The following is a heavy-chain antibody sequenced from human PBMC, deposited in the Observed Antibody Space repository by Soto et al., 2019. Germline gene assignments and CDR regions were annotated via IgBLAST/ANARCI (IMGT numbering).Heavy chain of an antibody. V-gene: IGHV3-30*18. J-gene: IGHJ6*02. CDR2: ISCDGSNK. Sequence: QVQLVESGGGVVQPGRSLRLSCAASGFTFSSYGMHWVRQAPGKGLEWVAVISCDGSNKYYADSVKGRFTISRDSSKNTLYLQMNSLRAEDTAVFYCAKDLYPVAATYYYYGMDVWAKGPRSQSP. CDR1: GFTFSSYG. D-gene: IGHD2-15*01. CDR3: AKDLYPVAATYYYYGMDV.